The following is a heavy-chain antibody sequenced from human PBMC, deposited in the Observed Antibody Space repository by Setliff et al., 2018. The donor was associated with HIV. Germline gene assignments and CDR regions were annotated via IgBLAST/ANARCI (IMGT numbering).Heavy chain of an antibody. J-gene: IGHJ4*02. V-gene: IGHV4-30-4*08. CDR3: AQMSTSASVYFDY. Sequence: SETLSLTCTVSGGSISNGDHYWAWIRQSPGKGLEWIGYIYYTGDTYYRSSLESRVTISVDTYNNQFSLGLKSVTAADTAVYCCAQMSTSASVYFDYWGQGTLLTVSS. CDR1: GGSISNGDHY. CDR2: IYYTGDT. D-gene: IGHD1-26*01.